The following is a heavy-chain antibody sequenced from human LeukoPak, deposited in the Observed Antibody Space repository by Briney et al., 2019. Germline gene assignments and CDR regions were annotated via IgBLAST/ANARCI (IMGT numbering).Heavy chain of an antibody. CDR2: ISGSGGSI. CDR1: GLTFNKYA. D-gene: IGHD3-10*01. Sequence: AGGSLRLSCSASGLTFNKYAMTWVRQAPGKGLEWVSAISGSGGSIYYADSVKGRFTISRDNSKNTLSLQMNSLRAEDTAVYYCAKRGPGSPESGKYYFDYWGQGTLVTVSS. V-gene: IGHV3-23*01. J-gene: IGHJ4*02. CDR3: AKRGPGSPESGKYYFDY.